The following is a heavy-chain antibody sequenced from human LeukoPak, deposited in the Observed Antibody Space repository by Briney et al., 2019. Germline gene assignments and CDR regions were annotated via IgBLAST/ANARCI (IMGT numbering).Heavy chain of an antibody. D-gene: IGHD1-26*01. V-gene: IGHV3-30*02. J-gene: IGHJ4*02. CDR2: IGSDGSKR. Sequence: GGSLRLSCATSGFSFSATGMHWVRQAPGKALEWLAYIGSDGSKRGYGHSVKGRITISRDNSKDTIYLQMNSLRHDDTALYYCVKEKELFRENWGQGTLVTVSS. CDR1: GFSFSATG. CDR3: VKEKELFREN.